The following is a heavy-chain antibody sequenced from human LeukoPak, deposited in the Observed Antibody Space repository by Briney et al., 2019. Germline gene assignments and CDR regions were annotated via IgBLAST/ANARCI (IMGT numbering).Heavy chain of an antibody. CDR2: IYYSGST. CDR1: GGSISSGDYY. CDR3: ARGVARYRSSWHFDY. Sequence: SQTLSLTCTVSGGSISSGDYYWSWIRQPPGKGLEWIGYIYYSGSTYYNPSLKSRVTISVDTSKNQFSLKLSSVTAADTAVYYCARGVARYRSSWHFDYWGQGTLVTVSS. D-gene: IGHD6-13*01. V-gene: IGHV4-30-4*01. J-gene: IGHJ4*02.